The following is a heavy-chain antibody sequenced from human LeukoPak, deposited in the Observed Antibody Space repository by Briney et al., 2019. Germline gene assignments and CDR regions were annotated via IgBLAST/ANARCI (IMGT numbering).Heavy chain of an antibody. CDR3: ARRDCSGGSCYSAPDY. D-gene: IGHD2-15*01. J-gene: IGHJ4*02. CDR2: ISGSGGST. Sequence: PGGSLRLSCAASGFTFSSYAMSWVRQAPGKGLEWVSAISGSGGSTYYADSVKGRFTISRDNSKNTLYLQMNSLRAEDTAVYYCARRDCSGGSCYSAPDYWGQGTLVTVSS. CDR1: GFTFSSYA. V-gene: IGHV3-23*01.